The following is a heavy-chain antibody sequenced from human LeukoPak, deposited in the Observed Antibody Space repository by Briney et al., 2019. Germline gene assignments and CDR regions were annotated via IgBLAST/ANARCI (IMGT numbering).Heavy chain of an antibody. Sequence: SETLSLTCTVSGGSISGYCWCWIRQPAEKGIDRIWRIYSSGSNNYNPSLKSRVTMSLGTSKNHFSLNLTSVTAADTAVYYCAREPTSGREPTSGRPLDYWGQGTLVTVSS. CDR1: GGSISGYC. CDR2: IYSSGSN. J-gene: IGHJ4*02. CDR3: AREPTSGREPTSGRPLDY. V-gene: IGHV4-4*07. D-gene: IGHD5-12*01.